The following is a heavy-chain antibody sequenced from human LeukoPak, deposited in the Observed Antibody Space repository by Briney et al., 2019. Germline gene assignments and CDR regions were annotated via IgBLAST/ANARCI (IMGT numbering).Heavy chain of an antibody. Sequence: GASVKVSCKASGYTFTSYAIHWVRQAPGQRLEWMGWINPSNGNTKYAQEFQGRVTMTRDTSASTAYMELSSLRSEDTAVYYCARDGHRRYSYDSSGREEDFDIWGQGTMVTVSA. D-gene: IGHD3-22*01. CDR3: ARDGHRRYSYDSSGREEDFDI. V-gene: IGHV1-3*03. CDR2: INPSNGNT. CDR1: GYTFTSYA. J-gene: IGHJ3*02.